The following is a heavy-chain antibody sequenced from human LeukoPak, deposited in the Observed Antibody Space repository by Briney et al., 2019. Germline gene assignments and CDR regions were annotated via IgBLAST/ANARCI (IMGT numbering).Heavy chain of an antibody. CDR1: GYTLTELS. CDR2: FGPEDGET. J-gene: IGHJ3*02. CDR3: ATRHNYDILTGYYSRGAFDI. Sequence: GASVKVSCKVSGYTLTELSMHWVRQAPGKGLEWMGGFGPEDGETIYAQKFQGRVTMTEDTSTDTAYMELSSLRSEDTAVYYCATRHNYDILTGYYSRGAFDIWGQGTMVTVSS. V-gene: IGHV1-24*01. D-gene: IGHD3-9*01.